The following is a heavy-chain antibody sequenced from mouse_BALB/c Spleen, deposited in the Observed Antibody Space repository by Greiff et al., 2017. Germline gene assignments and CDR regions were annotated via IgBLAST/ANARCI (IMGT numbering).Heavy chain of an antibody. CDR1: GFTFSSYG. D-gene: IGHD1-1*01. J-gene: IGHJ2*01. CDR2: ISSGGSYT. V-gene: IGHV5-6*01. Sequence: EVQLVESGGDLVKPGGSLKLSCAASGFTFSSYGMSWVRQTPDKRLEWVATISSGGSYTYYPDSVKGRFTISRDNAKNTLYLQMSSLKSEDTAMYYCARLGITTVVEGDWGQGTTLTVSS. CDR3: ARLGITTVVEGD.